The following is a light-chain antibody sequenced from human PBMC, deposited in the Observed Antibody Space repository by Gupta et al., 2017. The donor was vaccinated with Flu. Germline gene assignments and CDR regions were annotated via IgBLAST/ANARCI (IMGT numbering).Light chain of an antibody. V-gene: IGLV4-69*01. CDR3: QTWGTGIRI. J-gene: IGLJ2*01. CDR2: LNSDGTH. Sequence: QLVVTQSPSASASLGASVELTCTLSSGHSNYAIAWHQQQPDKGPRFLMKLNSDGTHSNGDGIPDRFSGFSSGAERYLIISSLQSEDEDNYDCQTWGTGIRIFGGGTKLTVL. CDR1: SGHSNYA.